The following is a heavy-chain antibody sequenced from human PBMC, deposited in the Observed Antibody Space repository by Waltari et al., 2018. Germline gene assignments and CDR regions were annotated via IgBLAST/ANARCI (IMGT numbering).Heavy chain of an antibody. D-gene: IGHD6-19*01. Sequence: VQLVASGGGLVQPGGSLRLSCAASGISFRCFRMPLVRQAPGKGLEWVGNIKQDGSEEYYVDSVKGRFTISKDNAKNSLYLQMNSLRAEDTAVYFCARERRGQSGWYYFDFWGQGSLVTVSS. CDR2: IKQDGSEE. CDR1: GISFRCFR. CDR3: ARERRGQSGWYYFDF. J-gene: IGHJ4*02. V-gene: IGHV3-7*01.